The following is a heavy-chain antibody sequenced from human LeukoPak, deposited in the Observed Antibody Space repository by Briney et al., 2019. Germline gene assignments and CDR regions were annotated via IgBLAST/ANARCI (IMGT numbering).Heavy chain of an antibody. CDR2: INHSGST. V-gene: IGHV4-34*01. J-gene: IGHJ5*02. D-gene: IGHD3-9*01. CDR1: GGSFSGYY. Sequence: PSETLSLTCAVYGGSFSGYYWSWIRQPPGKGLEWIGEINHSGSTNYNPSLKSRVTISVDTSKNQFSLKLSSVTAADTAVYYCARRFRTALRYAWFDPWGQGTLVTVSS. CDR3: ARRFRTALRYAWFDP.